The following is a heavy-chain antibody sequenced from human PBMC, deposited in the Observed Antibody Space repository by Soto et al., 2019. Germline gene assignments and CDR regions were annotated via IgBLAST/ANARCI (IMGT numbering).Heavy chain of an antibody. D-gene: IGHD2-15*01. Sequence: GGSLRLSCAASGFTFSSYSMNWVRQAPGKGLKWVSSISSSSSYIYYADSVKGRFTISRDNAKNSLYLQMNSLRAEDTAVYYCASSFYCSGGSCYSSDYYYMDVWGKGTTVTGSS. J-gene: IGHJ6*03. CDR2: ISSSSSYI. CDR3: ASSFYCSGGSCYSSDYYYMDV. CDR1: GFTFSSYS. V-gene: IGHV3-21*01.